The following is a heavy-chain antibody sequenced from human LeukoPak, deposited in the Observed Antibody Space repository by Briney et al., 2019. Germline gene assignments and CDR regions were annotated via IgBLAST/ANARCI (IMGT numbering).Heavy chain of an antibody. Sequence: GGSLRLSCAASGFTFSSYAMSWVRQAPGEGLEWVSAISGSGGSTYYADSVKGRFTISRDNSKNTLYLQMNSLRAEDTAVYYCAKVERPWIQLWFPFDYWGQGTLVTVSS. CDR2: ISGSGGST. J-gene: IGHJ4*02. CDR1: GFTFSSYA. CDR3: AKVERPWIQLWFPFDY. V-gene: IGHV3-23*01. D-gene: IGHD5-18*01.